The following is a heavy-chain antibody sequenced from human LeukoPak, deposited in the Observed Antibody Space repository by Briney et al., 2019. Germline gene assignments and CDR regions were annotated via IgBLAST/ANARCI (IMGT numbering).Heavy chain of an antibody. J-gene: IGHJ6*03. CDR2: IKQDGSEK. V-gene: IGHV3-7*01. CDR1: GFTFSSYW. D-gene: IGHD1-26*01. Sequence: GGSLRLSCAASGFTFSSYWMSWVRQAPGKGLEWVANIKQDGSEKYYVDSVKGRFTISRDNAKNSLYLQMNSLRAEDTAVYYCARVSSGSYYGVDYYMDVWGKGTTVTVSS. CDR3: ARVSSGSYYGVDYYMDV.